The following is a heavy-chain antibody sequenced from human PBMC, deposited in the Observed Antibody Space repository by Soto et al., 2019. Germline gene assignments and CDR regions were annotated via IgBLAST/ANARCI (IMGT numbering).Heavy chain of an antibody. Sequence: QITLKESGPTLVKPTQTLTLTCTFSGFSLSTSGVGVGWIRQPPGKALEWLALIYWDDDKRYSPSLKSRLTITKDDTKNHVVLTMTNMDPVDTATYYCAQGGTMVRGVNYYYYGMDDWGQGTTVTVSS. J-gene: IGHJ6*02. CDR3: AQGGTMVRGVNYYYYGMDD. V-gene: IGHV2-5*02. CDR2: IYWDDDK. D-gene: IGHD3-10*01. CDR1: GFSLSTSGVG.